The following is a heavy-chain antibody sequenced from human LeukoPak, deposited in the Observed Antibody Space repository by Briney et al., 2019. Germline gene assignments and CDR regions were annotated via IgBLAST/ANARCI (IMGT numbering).Heavy chain of an antibody. CDR3: ARVSFCSGSSCYAGHDY. D-gene: IGHD2-15*01. V-gene: IGHV1-69*06. CDR1: GGTFTSYA. J-gene: IGHJ4*02. Sequence: SVNVSCKASGGTFTSYAISWVRQAPGQGLEWMGRIIPIFGTANYAQKFQGRVTITADKSTSTAYMELSSLRSEDTAVYYCARVSFCSGSSCYAGHDYWGQGTLVTVSS. CDR2: IIPIFGTA.